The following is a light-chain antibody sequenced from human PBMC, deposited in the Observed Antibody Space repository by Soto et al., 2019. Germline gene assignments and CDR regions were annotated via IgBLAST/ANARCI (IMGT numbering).Light chain of an antibody. V-gene: IGLV2-14*01. Sequence: QSALAQPASVSGSPGQSITISCTGTSSDVGLYDYVSWYQQHPGKAPQLMIYAVSNRPSGVSNRFSASKSGNTAFLFISGLQAEDEADYYCSSYTSDSSYVFGSGTKVTVL. CDR3: SSYTSDSSYV. J-gene: IGLJ1*01. CDR2: AVS. CDR1: SSDVGLYDY.